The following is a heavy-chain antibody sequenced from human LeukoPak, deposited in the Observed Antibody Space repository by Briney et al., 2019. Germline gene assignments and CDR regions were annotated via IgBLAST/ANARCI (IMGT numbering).Heavy chain of an antibody. CDR1: GGTFSSYA. Sequence: AASVKVSCKASGGTFSSYAISWVRQAPGQGLEWMGGIIPIFGTAHYAQKFQGRVTITADKSTSTAYMELSSLRSEDTAVYYCATTRGLRGYSYGFDYWGQGTLVTVSS. V-gene: IGHV1-69*06. J-gene: IGHJ4*02. CDR2: IIPIFGTA. D-gene: IGHD5-18*01. CDR3: ATTRGLRGYSYGFDY.